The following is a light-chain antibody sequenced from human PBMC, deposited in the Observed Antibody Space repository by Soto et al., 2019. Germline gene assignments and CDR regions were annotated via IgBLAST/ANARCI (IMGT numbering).Light chain of an antibody. CDR3: SSYTSSSTVV. Sequence: QSVLTQPASVSGSPGQSITISCTGTSSDVGGYNYVSWYQQHPGHAPKLMIYVVSNRPSGVANRFSGSKSGNTASLTISGLQAEDEAEYYCSSYTSSSTVVFGGGTKLTVL. J-gene: IGLJ2*01. V-gene: IGLV2-14*01. CDR1: SSDVGGYNY. CDR2: VVS.